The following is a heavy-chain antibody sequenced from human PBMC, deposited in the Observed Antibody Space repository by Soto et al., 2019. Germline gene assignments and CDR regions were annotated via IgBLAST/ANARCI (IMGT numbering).Heavy chain of an antibody. Sequence: PSETLSLTCTVSGGSITAVNSCWSWIRQSPDKGLEWIGHIYNGGTTYNNPSLTSRVTISVDTSNNQFSLKLSSVTAADTAVYYCARATYYYDSSGYSDRVLDYWGQGTLVTVSS. D-gene: IGHD3-22*01. V-gene: IGHV4-30-4*01. CDR3: ARATYYYDSSGYSDRVLDY. CDR1: GGSITAVNSC. CDR2: IYNGGTT. J-gene: IGHJ4*02.